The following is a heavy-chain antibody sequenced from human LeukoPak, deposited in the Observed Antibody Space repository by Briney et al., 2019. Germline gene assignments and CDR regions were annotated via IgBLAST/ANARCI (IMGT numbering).Heavy chain of an antibody. Sequence: SETLSLTCTVSGGSISSYYWSWIRQPAGKGLEWIGRIYTSGSTNYNPSLKSRVTISVDTSKNQFSLKLSSVTAADTAVYYCAREPSLLWFGELLEINWFDPWGQGTLVTVSS. V-gene: IGHV4-4*07. CDR2: IYTSGST. D-gene: IGHD3-10*01. CDR1: GGSISSYY. CDR3: AREPSLLWFGELLEINWFDP. J-gene: IGHJ5*02.